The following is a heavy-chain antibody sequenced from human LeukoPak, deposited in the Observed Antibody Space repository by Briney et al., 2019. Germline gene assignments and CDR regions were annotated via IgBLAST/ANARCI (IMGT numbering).Heavy chain of an antibody. V-gene: IGHV3-21*01. D-gene: IGHD3-22*01. Sequence: KPSETLSLTCNVSGGSISDINYYWAWIRQPPGKGLQWVSSISRSGQNIDHADSVNGRFSISRDNARNSLYLQMNSLTAEDTAVYYCARIAYDSNGLFWGPVVPQSKPSDPFDIWGPGTVVIVSS. J-gene: IGHJ3*02. CDR1: GGSISDINYY. CDR2: ISRSGQNI. CDR3: ARIAYDSNGLFWGPVVPQSKPSDPFDI.